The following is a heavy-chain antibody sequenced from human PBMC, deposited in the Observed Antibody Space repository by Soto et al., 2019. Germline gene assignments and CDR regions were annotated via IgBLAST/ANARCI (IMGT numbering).Heavy chain of an antibody. V-gene: IGHV1-69*12. CDR2: IIPIFGTA. J-gene: IGHJ6*02. CDR1: GGTFSTYA. Sequence: QVQLVKSGAEVKKPGSSVKVSCKASGGTFSTYAISWVPQAPGQGVQWMGGIIPIFGTANYAQKFQGRVTITADESTSTAYMELSSLRSEDTAVYYCGVFGSGNYYYGMDVWGQGTTVTVSS. D-gene: IGHD6-6*01. CDR3: GVFGSGNYYYGMDV.